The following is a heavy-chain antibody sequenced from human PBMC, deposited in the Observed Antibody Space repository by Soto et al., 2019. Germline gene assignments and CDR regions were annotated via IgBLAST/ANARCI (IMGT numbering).Heavy chain of an antibody. V-gene: IGHV4-39*01. CDR1: GGSISSSSYY. Sequence: SETLSLTCTVSGGSISSSSYYWGWIRQPPGKGLEWIGSIYYSGSTYYNPSLKSRVTISVDTSKNQFSLKLSSVTAADTAVYYCALSNQHPTVTGYYYYGMDVWGQGTTVTVYS. CDR3: ALSNQHPTVTGYYYYGMDV. J-gene: IGHJ6*02. D-gene: IGHD4-17*01. CDR2: IYYSGST.